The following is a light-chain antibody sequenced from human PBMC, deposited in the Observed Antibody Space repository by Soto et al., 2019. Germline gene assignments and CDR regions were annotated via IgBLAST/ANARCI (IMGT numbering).Light chain of an antibody. J-gene: IGKJ3*01. CDR1: QSITNW. CDR2: KAS. V-gene: IGKV1-5*03. CDR3: QQYHSYPFT. Sequence: DIQMTQSPSTLSASVGDRLSITCRASQSITNWLAWYQQKPGKAPKLLIYKASSLQSEVPSRFSGSASGPDFTLTISGLQPDDVATYYCQQYHSYPFTFGPGTKVDIK.